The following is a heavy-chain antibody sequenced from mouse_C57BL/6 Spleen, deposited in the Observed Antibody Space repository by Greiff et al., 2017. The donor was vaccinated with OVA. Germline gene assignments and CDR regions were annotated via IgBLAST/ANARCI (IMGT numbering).Heavy chain of an antibody. V-gene: IGHV1-39*01. CDR1: GYSFTDYN. Sequence: VQLQQSGPELVKPGASVKISCKASGYSFTDYNMNWVKQSNGKSLEWIGVINPNYGTTSYNQKFKGKATLTVDQSSSTAYMQLNSLTSEDSAVYYCARGGFGTTVVAPFAYWGQGTLVTVSA. CDR2: INPNYGTT. CDR3: ARGGFGTTVVAPFAY. D-gene: IGHD1-1*01. J-gene: IGHJ3*01.